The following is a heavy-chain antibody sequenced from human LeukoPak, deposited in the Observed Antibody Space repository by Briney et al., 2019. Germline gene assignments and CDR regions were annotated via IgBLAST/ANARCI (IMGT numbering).Heavy chain of an antibody. J-gene: IGHJ1*01. Sequence: SQTLSLTCTVSGGSLSRGSYYWSWIRQPAGKGLEWIGRFHSSGSTDYNLSLKSRVTISVDTSKNQFSLKVTSVTAANTAVYYCARGGDYDSSGYYPAEHFQYWGQGTLVTVSS. V-gene: IGHV4-61*02. CDR2: FHSSGST. D-gene: IGHD3-22*01. CDR3: ARGGDYDSSGYYPAEHFQY. CDR1: GGSLSRGSYY.